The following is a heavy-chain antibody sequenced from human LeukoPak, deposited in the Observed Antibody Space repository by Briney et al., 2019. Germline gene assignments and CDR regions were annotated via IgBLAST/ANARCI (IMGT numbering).Heavy chain of an antibody. Sequence: GGSLRLSCAASGFTFSSYGMHWVRQAPGKGLEWVALISYDGGDQFYEDSVKGRFTISRDNSKNTLYLQMNSLRAEDAAVYYCAKGLPHSVRWYYFDYWGQGTLVTVSS. CDR3: AKGLPHSVRWYYFDY. V-gene: IGHV3-30*18. CDR2: ISYDGGDQ. J-gene: IGHJ4*02. CDR1: GFTFSSYG. D-gene: IGHD6-13*01.